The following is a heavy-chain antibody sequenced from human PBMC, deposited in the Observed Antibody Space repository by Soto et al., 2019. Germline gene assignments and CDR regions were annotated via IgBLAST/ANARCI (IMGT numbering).Heavy chain of an antibody. D-gene: IGHD3-16*02. CDR3: ASDRLRLGELSLLGYFDY. CDR2: ISYDGSNK. CDR1: GFSFSRYT. V-gene: IGHV3-30-3*01. Sequence: QVQLVESGGGVVQPGRSLRLACAASGFSFSRYTMHWVRQAPGKGLEWVASISYDGSNKHYADSVKGRFTISRDNAKNTVYLQMNSLRPEDTAVSYCASDRLRLGELSLLGYFDYWGQGTLVTVSS. J-gene: IGHJ4*02.